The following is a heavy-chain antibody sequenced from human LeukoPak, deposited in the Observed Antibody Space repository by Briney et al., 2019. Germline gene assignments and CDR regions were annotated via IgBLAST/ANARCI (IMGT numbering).Heavy chain of an antibody. CDR1: GFTFSSYA. CDR3: ARGRQQLAFDP. D-gene: IGHD6-13*01. V-gene: IGHV3-21*01. CDR2: ISSSSIYK. J-gene: IGHJ5*02. Sequence: GGSLRLSCAASGFTFSSYAMSWVRQAPGKGLEWVSSISSSSIYKYFADSVKGRFTISRDNAKNSLYLQMNSLRAEDTAVYYCARGRQQLAFDPWGQGTLVTVSS.